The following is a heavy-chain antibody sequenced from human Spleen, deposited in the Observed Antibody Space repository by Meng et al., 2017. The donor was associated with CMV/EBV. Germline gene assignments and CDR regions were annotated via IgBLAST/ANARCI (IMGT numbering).Heavy chain of an antibody. CDR2: ISTSSITI. J-gene: IGHJ4*02. Sequence: GETLKISCTASGFTFSDYYMNWIRQAPGKGLEWISSISTSSITIYYADSVKGRFTISRDNAKNSLYLQMNRLRAEDTAVYYCARVGYGSSQYLRYYFDYWGQGTLVTVSS. V-gene: IGHV3-11*04. CDR1: GFTFSDYY. CDR3: ARVGYGSSQYLRYYFDY. D-gene: IGHD6-13*01.